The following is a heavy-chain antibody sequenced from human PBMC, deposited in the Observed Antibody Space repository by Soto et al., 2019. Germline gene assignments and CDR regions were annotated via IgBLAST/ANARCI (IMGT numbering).Heavy chain of an antibody. CDR3: AREGAAAARMFDN. CDR2: INPNGDST. CDR1: GYTFNMYY. Sequence: QVQLVQSGAAVRNPGASVKVSCKASGYTFNMYYMHWVRQAPGQGLEWMGVINPNGDSTTYAQKFQGRLTMTRDTSTSTVYMYLTSLRSEDTAVYYCAREGAAAARMFDNWGQGTLVTVSS. J-gene: IGHJ4*02. V-gene: IGHV1-46*02. D-gene: IGHD6-13*01.